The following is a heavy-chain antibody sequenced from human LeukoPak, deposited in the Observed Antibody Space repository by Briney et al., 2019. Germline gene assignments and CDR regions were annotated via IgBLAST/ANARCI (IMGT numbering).Heavy chain of an antibody. CDR1: GGSISSYY. V-gene: IGHV4-4*07. D-gene: IGHD3-22*01. J-gene: IGHJ4*02. CDR2: IYTSGST. Sequence: SETLSLTCTASGGSISSYYWSWIRQPAGKGLEWIERIYTSGSTNYNSSLKSRVTMSVDTSKNQFSLKLSSVTAADTAVYYCARDRVGYYDSSGYARYFDYWGQGTLVTVSS. CDR3: ARDRVGYYDSSGYARYFDY.